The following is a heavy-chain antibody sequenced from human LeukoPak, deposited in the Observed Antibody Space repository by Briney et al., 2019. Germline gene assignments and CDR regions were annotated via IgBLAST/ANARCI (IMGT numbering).Heavy chain of an antibody. J-gene: IGHJ4*02. V-gene: IGHV3-30*02. Sequence: GGSLRLSCEASGSTFSSYGMHWVRQAPGKGLEWVAFIRYDGSNKYYADSVKGRFTISRDNSKNTLYLQMNSLRAEDTAVYYCAKSRGEYFDYWGQGTLVTVSS. CDR3: AKSRGEYFDY. CDR2: IRYDGSNK. CDR1: GSTFSSYG.